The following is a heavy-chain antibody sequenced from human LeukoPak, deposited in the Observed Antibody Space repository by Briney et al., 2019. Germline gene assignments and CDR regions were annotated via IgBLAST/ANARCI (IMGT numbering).Heavy chain of an antibody. CDR2: ISSSSTTI. CDR3: VRKALGYRLGYGGY. J-gene: IGHJ4*02. CDR1: GLTFSSYS. D-gene: IGHD5-12*01. V-gene: IGHV3-48*01. Sequence: PGGSLRLSCAASGLTFSSYSMNWVRQAPGKGLEWVSYISSSSTTIYYADSVKGRFTVSRDSSKDTLYLQMNSLRAEDTAVYFCVRKALGYRLGYGGYWGQGTLVTASS.